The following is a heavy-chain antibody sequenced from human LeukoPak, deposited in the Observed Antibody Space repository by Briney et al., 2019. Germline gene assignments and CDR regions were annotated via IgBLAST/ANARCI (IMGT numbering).Heavy chain of an antibody. CDR3: ARVGYDFWSGHYYYYYYMDV. CDR1: GGSISSYY. V-gene: IGHV4-4*07. D-gene: IGHD3-3*01. Sequence: SETLSLTCTVSGGSISSYYWSWIRQPAGKGLEWIGRIYTSGSTNYNPSLKSRVTMSVDTSKNQFSLKLSSVTAADTAVYYCARVGYDFWSGHYYYYYYMDVWGKGTTVTVSS. J-gene: IGHJ6*03. CDR2: IYTSGST.